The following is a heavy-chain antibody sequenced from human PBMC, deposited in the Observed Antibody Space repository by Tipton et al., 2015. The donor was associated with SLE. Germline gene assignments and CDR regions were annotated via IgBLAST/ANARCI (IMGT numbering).Heavy chain of an antibody. CDR2: VDTLGST. J-gene: IGHJ6*02. CDR3: ARGMVTWRGAIVGVDV. V-gene: IGHV4-34*01. D-gene: IGHD2-21*02. CDR1: GGPFSGYY. Sequence: TLSLTCAVYGGPFSGYYWTWIRQSPGKGLEWIGDVDTLGSTNDNPSLKSRVTISVDTAKNQFSLKLTSVTAADMAVYYCARGMVTWRGAIVGVDVWGQGTTVNVSS.